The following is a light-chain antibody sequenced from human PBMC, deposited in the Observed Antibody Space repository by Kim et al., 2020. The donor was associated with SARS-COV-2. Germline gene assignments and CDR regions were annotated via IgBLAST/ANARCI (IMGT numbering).Light chain of an antibody. J-gene: IGKJ2*01. CDR1: QDINNS. CDR3: QQYDNLPPYT. CDR2: AAS. V-gene: IGKV1-33*01. Sequence: ASVGDRVTITCQASQDINNSLNWYQQKPGKAPKFLIFAASNLETGVPSRFSGSGSGTDFTFTISSLQPEDIATYYCQQYDNLPPYTFGQGTKLEI.